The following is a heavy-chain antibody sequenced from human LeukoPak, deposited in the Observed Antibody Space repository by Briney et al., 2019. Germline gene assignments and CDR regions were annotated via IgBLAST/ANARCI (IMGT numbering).Heavy chain of an antibody. Sequence: HPGGSLRLSCAASGFTFSRFWMSWVRQAPGKGLEWVANIKQDGGEKHYVDSVKGRFTISGDNAKNSLYLQMNSLRAEDTAVYYCASGSGWLIENWGQGTLVTVSS. CDR3: ASGSGWLIEN. D-gene: IGHD6-19*01. CDR1: GFTFSRFW. J-gene: IGHJ4*02. V-gene: IGHV3-7*01. CDR2: IKQDGGEK.